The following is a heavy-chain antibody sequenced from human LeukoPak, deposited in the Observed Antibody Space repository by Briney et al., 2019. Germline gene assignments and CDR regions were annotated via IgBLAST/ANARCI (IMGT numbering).Heavy chain of an antibody. CDR3: ASHYSSSWTDYPYYYGMDV. CDR2: IYHSGST. Sequence: SGTLSLTCAVSGGSISSSNWWSWVRQPPGKGLEWIGEIYHSGSTNYNPSLKSRVTISVDKSKNQFSLKLSSVTAADTAVYYCASHYSSSWTDYPYYYGMDVWGQGTTATVSS. V-gene: IGHV4-4*02. CDR1: GGSISSSNW. J-gene: IGHJ6*02. D-gene: IGHD6-13*01.